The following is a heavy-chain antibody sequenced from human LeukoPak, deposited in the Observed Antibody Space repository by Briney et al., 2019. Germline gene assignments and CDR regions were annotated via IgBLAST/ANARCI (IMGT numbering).Heavy chain of an antibody. CDR2: IYYSGST. CDR1: GGSISSYY. Sequence: SETLSLTCTVSGGSISSYYWSWIRQPPGKGLEWIGYIYYSGSTNYNPSLKSRVTISVDTSKNQFSLKLSSVTAADTAVYYCARQGGYSTAWSADYWGQGTLVTVSS. V-gene: IGHV4-59*08. J-gene: IGHJ4*02. D-gene: IGHD6-19*01. CDR3: ARQGGYSTAWSADY.